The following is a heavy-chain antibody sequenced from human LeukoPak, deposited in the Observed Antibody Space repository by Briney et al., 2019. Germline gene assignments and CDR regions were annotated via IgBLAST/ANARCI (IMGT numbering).Heavy chain of an antibody. V-gene: IGHV4-59*01. D-gene: IGHD3-3*01. CDR2: IYYSGST. J-gene: IGHJ4*02. CDR3: ARGDYDFHY. Sequence: KPSETLSLTCTVSGGSISSYYWSWIRQPPGKGLEWIGYIYYSGSTNYNPSLKSRVTISVDTSKNQFSLKLSSVTAADTAVYYCARGDYDFHYWGQGTLVTVSS. CDR1: GGSISSYY.